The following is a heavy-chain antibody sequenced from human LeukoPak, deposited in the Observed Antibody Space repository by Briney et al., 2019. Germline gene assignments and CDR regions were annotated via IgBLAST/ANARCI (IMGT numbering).Heavy chain of an antibody. CDR2: IYYSGST. J-gene: IGHJ5*02. CDR1: GGSISSSSYY. CDR3: ARHGLENWFDP. Sequence: KPSETLSLTCTVSGGSISSSSYYWGWIRQPPGKGLEWIGSIYYSGSTYYNPSLKSRVTISVDTSKNQFSLKLSSVTAADTAVYYCARHGLENWFDPWGQGTLVTVSS. V-gene: IGHV4-39*01.